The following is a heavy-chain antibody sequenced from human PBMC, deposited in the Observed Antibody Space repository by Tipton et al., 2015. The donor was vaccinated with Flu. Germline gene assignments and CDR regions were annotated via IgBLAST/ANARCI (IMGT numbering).Heavy chain of an antibody. CDR1: GGSVSPYY. Sequence: TLSLTCTVSGGSVSPYYWNWVRQSPGKGLEWIGYIYYRGTTGYNPSLKSRVTISVDTSKNQVSLKLTSVTAADTAVYYCARDLVQDYRDQYFGMDVWGQGKTVTVSS. J-gene: IGHJ6*02. CDR2: IYYRGTT. V-gene: IGHV4-59*02. D-gene: IGHD4-11*01. CDR3: ARDLVQDYRDQYFGMDV.